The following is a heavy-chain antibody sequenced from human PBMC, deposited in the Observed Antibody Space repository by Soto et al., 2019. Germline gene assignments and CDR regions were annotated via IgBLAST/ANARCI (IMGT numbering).Heavy chain of an antibody. CDR1: GLTFSSYE. CDR2: ISRSGSTI. D-gene: IGHD6-6*01. CDR3: AKVAARPWSNYYYGMDV. Sequence: PGGSLRLSCAASGLTFSSYEMNWVRQAPGKGLEWVSYISRSGSTIYYADSVKGRFTISRDNSKNTLYLQMNSLRAEDTAVYYCAKVAARPWSNYYYGMDVWGQGTTVTVSS. V-gene: IGHV3-48*03. J-gene: IGHJ6*02.